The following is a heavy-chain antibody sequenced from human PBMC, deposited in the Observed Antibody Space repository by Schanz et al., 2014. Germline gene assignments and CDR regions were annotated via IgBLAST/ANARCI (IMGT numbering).Heavy chain of an antibody. CDR3: ARDKGGYYPFDY. CDR2: IKQDESER. J-gene: IGHJ4*02. Sequence: EVQVVESGGGFVQPGGSLRLSCAASGFTFSSYVMNWVRQAPGKGLEWVANIKQDESERSYVDSVKGRFTISRDNAKNSLYLQMNSLRAEDTAVYYCARDKGGYYPFDYWGQGTLVTVPS. D-gene: IGHD3-3*01. CDR1: GFTFSSYV. V-gene: IGHV3-7*01.